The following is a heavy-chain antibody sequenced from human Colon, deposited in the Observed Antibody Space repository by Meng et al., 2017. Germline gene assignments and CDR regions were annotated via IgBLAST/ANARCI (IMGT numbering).Heavy chain of an antibody. Sequence: QLQLQESGPGLVQPSATLSLTCTVSAASISSNNPYWGWIRQPPGRGLEWIGYIYYSRITYYNPSLKSRVTISVDTSKNQFSLKLSSVTAADTAVYYCARDSTVTTHWFDPWGQGTLVTVSS. CDR1: AASISSNNPY. J-gene: IGHJ5*02. CDR3: ARDSTVTTHWFDP. CDR2: IYYSRIT. V-gene: IGHV4-30-4*08. D-gene: IGHD4-17*01.